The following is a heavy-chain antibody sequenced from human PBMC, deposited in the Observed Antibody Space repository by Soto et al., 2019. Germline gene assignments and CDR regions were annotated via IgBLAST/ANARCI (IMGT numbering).Heavy chain of an antibody. V-gene: IGHV1-69*01. CDR2: IIPIFGTA. CDR1: GGTFSSYA. D-gene: IGHD2-8*02. CDR3: ARDRFLAGTGGVFDY. J-gene: IGHJ4*02. Sequence: QVQQVQSGAEVKKPGSSVKVSCKASGGTFSSYATSWVRQAPGQGLEWMGGIIPIFGTANYAQKFQGRVTITADESTSTAYMELSSLRSEDTAVYYCARDRFLAGTGGVFDYWGQRTLVTVSS.